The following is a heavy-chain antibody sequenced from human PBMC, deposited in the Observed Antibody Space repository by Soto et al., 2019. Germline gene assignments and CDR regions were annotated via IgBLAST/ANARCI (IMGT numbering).Heavy chain of an antibody. CDR2: IYYSGST. V-gene: IGHV4-59*01. J-gene: IGHJ6*02. CDR3: ARMLGGYSYGAPNKYYYYYYGTDV. Sequence: SETLSLTCTVSGGSISSYYWSWIRQPPGKGLEWIGYIYYSGSTNYNPSLKSRVTISVDTSKTQFSLKLSSVTAADTAVYYCARMLGGYSYGAPNKYYYYYYGTDVWGQGTTVPV. CDR1: GGSISSYY. D-gene: IGHD5-18*01.